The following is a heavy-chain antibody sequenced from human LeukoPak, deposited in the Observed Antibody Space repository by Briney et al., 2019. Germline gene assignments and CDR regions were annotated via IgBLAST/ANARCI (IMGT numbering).Heavy chain of an antibody. CDR3: AVEGYPVLFAFDI. J-gene: IGHJ3*02. D-gene: IGHD2-15*01. Sequence: SVKVSCKAYGGTFSSYAISWVRQAPGQGLEWMGGIIPIFGTANYAQKFQGRVTITTDESTSTAYMELSSLRSEDTAVYYCAVEGYPVLFAFDIWGQGTMVTVSS. CDR1: GGTFSSYA. V-gene: IGHV1-69*05. CDR2: IIPIFGTA.